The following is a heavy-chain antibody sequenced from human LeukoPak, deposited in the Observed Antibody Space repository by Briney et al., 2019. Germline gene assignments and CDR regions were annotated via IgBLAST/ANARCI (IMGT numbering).Heavy chain of an antibody. Sequence: GGSLRLSCAASGFTFSDYYMSWIRQAPGKGLEWVSYISSSGSTIYYADSVKGRFTISRDNAKNSLYLQMNSLRAEDTALYHCTRDGRGGAIDYWGQGTLVTVSS. D-gene: IGHD1-26*01. J-gene: IGHJ4*02. CDR1: GFTFSDYY. V-gene: IGHV3-11*01. CDR3: TRDGRGGAIDY. CDR2: ISSSGSTI.